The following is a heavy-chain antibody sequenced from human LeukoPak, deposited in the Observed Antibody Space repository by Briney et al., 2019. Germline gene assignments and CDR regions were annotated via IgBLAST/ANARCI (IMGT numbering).Heavy chain of an antibody. J-gene: IGHJ4*02. D-gene: IGHD6-13*01. CDR3: AKDHPAAGDFDY. CDR2: ITSSSSHI. Sequence: GGSLRLSCAASGFTCISYSMNWVRQAPGKGLEWVSSITSSSSHIYYADSVKGRFTISRDNAKNSLYLQMNSLRAEDTAVYYCAKDHPAAGDFDYWGQGTLVTVSS. CDR1: GFTCISYS. V-gene: IGHV3-21*01.